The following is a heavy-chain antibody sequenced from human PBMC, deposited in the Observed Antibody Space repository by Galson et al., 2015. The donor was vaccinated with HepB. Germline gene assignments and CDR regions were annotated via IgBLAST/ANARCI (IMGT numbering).Heavy chain of an antibody. V-gene: IGHV2-26*01. D-gene: IGHD4-17*01. CDR2: IFSNDEK. J-gene: IGHJ6*02. CDR3: ARIRGSTVTTWGYYYALDV. Sequence: PALVKPTQTLTLTCTVSEFPLSNTRMGVSWIRQPPGKALEWLAHIFSNDEKSYSTSLKSRLTISKDTSKSQVVLTMTNMDPVDTATYYCARIRGSTVTTWGYYYALDVWGQGTTVTVSS. CDR1: EFPLSNTRMG.